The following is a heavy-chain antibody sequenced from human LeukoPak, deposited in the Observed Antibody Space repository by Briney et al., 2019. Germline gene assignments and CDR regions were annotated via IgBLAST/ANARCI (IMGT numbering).Heavy chain of an antibody. Sequence: GRSLRLSCAASGFTFSSYAMHWVRQAPGKGLEWVSSISSSSSYIYYADSVKGRFTISRDNAKDSLYLQMNSLRAEDTAVYYCAVFAATVDYWGQGTLVTVSS. CDR1: GFTFSSYA. J-gene: IGHJ4*02. D-gene: IGHD6-13*01. CDR2: ISSSSSYI. CDR3: AVFAATVDY. V-gene: IGHV3-21*01.